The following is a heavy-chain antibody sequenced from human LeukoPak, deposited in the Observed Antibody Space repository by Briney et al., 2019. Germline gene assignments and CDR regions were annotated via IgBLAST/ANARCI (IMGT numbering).Heavy chain of an antibody. CDR1: GGSFSGYC. D-gene: IGHD2-2*01. CDR2: INHSGST. J-gene: IGHJ6*04. Sequence: SETLSLTCAVYGGSFSGYCWSWIRQPPGKGLEWIGEINHSGSTNYNPSLKSRVTISVDTSKNQFSLKLSSVTAADTAVYYCARDIVVVPAAPYYYYGMDVWGKGTTVTVSS. CDR3: ARDIVVVPAAPYYYYGMDV. V-gene: IGHV4-34*01.